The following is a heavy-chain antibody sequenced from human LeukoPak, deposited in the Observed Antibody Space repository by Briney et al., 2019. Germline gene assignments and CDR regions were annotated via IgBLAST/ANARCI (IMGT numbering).Heavy chain of an antibody. J-gene: IGHJ5*02. Sequence: PGRSLRLSCAASGFTFSSYGMHWVRQAPGKGLEWAAVIWYDGSNKYYADSVKGRFTISRDNSKNTLYLQMNSLRAEDTAVYYCARSYCSGGSCYSENWFDPWGQGTLVTVSS. V-gene: IGHV3-33*01. CDR3: ARSYCSGGSCYSENWFDP. CDR2: IWYDGSNK. D-gene: IGHD2-15*01. CDR1: GFTFSSYG.